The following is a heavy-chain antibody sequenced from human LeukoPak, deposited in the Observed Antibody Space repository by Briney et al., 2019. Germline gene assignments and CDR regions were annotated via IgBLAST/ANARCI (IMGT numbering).Heavy chain of an antibody. CDR2: ISYDGSNK. CDR1: GFPFSSYA. V-gene: IGHV3-30-3*01. CDR3: ARGRGYSYGFIVY. Sequence: GGSLRLSCAASGFPFSSYAMHWVRPAPGKGLEWGAVISYDGSNKYYADSVKGRFTISRDNSKNTLYLQMNSLRAEDTAVYYCARGRGYSYGFIVYWGQGTLVTVSS. J-gene: IGHJ4*02. D-gene: IGHD5-18*01.